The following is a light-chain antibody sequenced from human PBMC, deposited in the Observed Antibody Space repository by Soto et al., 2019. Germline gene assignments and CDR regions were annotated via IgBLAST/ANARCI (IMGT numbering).Light chain of an antibody. Sequence: QSVLTQPPSTSGTPGQRVTISCSGSSSNVGGNTVNWYQQLPGTAPKLLIYRNNQRPSGVPDRFSGSKSGTSGSLAISGLQSEDEADYYCATWDDSLNGPVFGGGTKLTVL. CDR2: RNN. CDR1: SSNVGGNT. CDR3: ATWDDSLNGPV. V-gene: IGLV1-44*01. J-gene: IGLJ3*02.